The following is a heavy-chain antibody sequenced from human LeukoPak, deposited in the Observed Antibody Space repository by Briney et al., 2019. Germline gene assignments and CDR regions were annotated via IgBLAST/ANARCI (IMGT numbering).Heavy chain of an antibody. CDR3: ARDDSAAGYYFDY. CDR1: GFTFNRYW. J-gene: IGHJ4*02. CDR2: MNIDGTST. D-gene: IGHD6-13*01. Sequence: PGGSLRLSCAASGFTFNRYWMHWVRKAPGKGLVWVSRMNIDGTSTTYADSVKGRFTISRDNAKNTVYLQMNSLRAEDTAVYYCARDDSAAGYYFDYWGQGTLVTVSS. V-gene: IGHV3-74*01.